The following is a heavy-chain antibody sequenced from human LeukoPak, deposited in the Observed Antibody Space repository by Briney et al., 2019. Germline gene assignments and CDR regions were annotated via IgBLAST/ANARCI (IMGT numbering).Heavy chain of an antibody. CDR2: ISSSSSYI. CDR3: AKAPPGRSYVDY. J-gene: IGHJ4*02. Sequence: GGSLRLSCAASGFTFSSYRMNWVRQAPGKGLEWVSSISSSSSYIYYADSVKGRFTISRDNSKNTLYLQMNSLRAEDTAVYYCAKAPPGRSYVDYWGQGTLVTVSS. D-gene: IGHD1-26*01. V-gene: IGHV3-21*04. CDR1: GFTFSSYR.